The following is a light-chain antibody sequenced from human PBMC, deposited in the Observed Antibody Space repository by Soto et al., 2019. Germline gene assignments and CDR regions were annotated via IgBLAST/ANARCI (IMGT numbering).Light chain of an antibody. CDR2: KAS. V-gene: IGKV1-5*03. CDR3: QHYNTYPWT. CDR1: QSISSW. J-gene: IGKJ1*01. Sequence: DIQVTQSPSILSASLGDRVTITCRASQSISSWLAWYQQKPGKAPNLLIHKASHLESGVPSRFSGSGSGTEFTLTISSLQPGDFATYYCQHYNTYPWTFGQGTKVDI.